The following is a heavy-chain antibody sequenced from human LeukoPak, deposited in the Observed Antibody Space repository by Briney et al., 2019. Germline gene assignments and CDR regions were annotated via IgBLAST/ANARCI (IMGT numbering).Heavy chain of an antibody. Sequence: PGGSLRLSCAASGFTFSSYWMSWVRQAPGKGLEWVANIKQDGSEKYYVDSVEGRFTISRDNAKNSLYLQMNSLRAEDTAVYYCARERIDIVGATTAAFDIWGQGTMVTVSS. J-gene: IGHJ3*02. CDR3: ARERIDIVGATTAAFDI. V-gene: IGHV3-7*01. CDR1: GFTFSSYW. D-gene: IGHD1-26*01. CDR2: IKQDGSEK.